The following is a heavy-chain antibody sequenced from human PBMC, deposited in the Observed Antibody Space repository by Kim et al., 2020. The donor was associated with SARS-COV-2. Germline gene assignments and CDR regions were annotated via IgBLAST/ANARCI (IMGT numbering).Heavy chain of an antibody. J-gene: IGHJ4*02. CDR1: GFTFSNAW. Sequence: GGSLRLSCAASGFTFSNAWTNWVRQAPGKGLEWVGRIESKSDGGTTDYTAPVKGRFTISRDDSKNMLYLQMNSLKTEDTAVYYCFTGRVGWGQGTLVTVSS. V-gene: IGHV3-15*04. CDR3: FTGRVG. D-gene: IGHD3-10*01. CDR2: IESKSDGGTT.